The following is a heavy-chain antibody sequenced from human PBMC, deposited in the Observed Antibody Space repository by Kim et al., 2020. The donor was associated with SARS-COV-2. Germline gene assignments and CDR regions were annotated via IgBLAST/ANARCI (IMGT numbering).Heavy chain of an antibody. CDR1: GYTFTGYY. CDR2: INPNSGDT. V-gene: IGHV1-2*07. J-gene: IGHJ5*02. CDR3: TRDLAIRPTGGYNWFDP. Sequence: ASVKVSCKASGYTFTGYYIHWVRQAPGQGLEWMGWINPNSGDTKYADKFQGRVTMTRDTSINTAYMELSRLRSDDTAMYYCTRDLAIRPTGGYNWFDPWGQGTLVSVSS. D-gene: IGHD3-10*01.